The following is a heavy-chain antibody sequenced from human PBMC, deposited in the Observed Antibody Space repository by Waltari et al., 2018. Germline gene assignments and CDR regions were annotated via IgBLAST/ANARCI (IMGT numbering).Heavy chain of an antibody. V-gene: IGHV4-59*01. J-gene: IGHJ4*02. CDR3: AGVWSSVYYLYSFDY. CDR2: IYYSGST. Sequence: QVQLQESDPGLVKPSETLSLTCTVSGGSISSYYWSWIRQPPGKGLEWIGYIYYSGSTNYTPSLKSRVTISVDTSKNQFSLKLSSVTAAETAVYYCAGVWSSVYYLYSFDYWGQGTRFTVSS. CDR1: GGSISSYY. D-gene: IGHD3-22*01.